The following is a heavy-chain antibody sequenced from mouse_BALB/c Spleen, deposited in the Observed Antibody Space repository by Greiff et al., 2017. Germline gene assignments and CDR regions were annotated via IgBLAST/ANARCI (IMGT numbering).Heavy chain of an antibody. CDR1: GYTFTDYY. CDR2: IYPGSGNT. J-gene: IGHJ1*01. CDR3: ARKGRTGSYWYFDV. V-gene: IGHV1-77*01. D-gene: IGHD4-1*01. Sequence: VQLQQSGAELARPGASVKLSCKASGYTFTDYYINWVKQRTGQGLEWIGEIYPGSGNTYYNEKFKGKATLTADKPSSTAYMQLSSLTSEDSAVYFCARKGRTGSYWYFDVWGAGTTVTVSS.